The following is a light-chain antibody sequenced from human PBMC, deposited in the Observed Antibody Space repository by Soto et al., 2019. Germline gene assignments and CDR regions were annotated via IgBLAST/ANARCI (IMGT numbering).Light chain of an antibody. CDR2: TAS. CDR3: QQSYSTPPT. V-gene: IGKV1-39*01. J-gene: IGKJ5*01. CDR1: QTISTY. Sequence: DILMTQSPSSLSATVGDSVTMSCRASQTISTYLNWYQQKPGKAPTLLIFTASTVQSGVPSRFSGSGSGTDFTLTISSXHPEDFATYYCQQSYSTPPTFGQGTRLEIK.